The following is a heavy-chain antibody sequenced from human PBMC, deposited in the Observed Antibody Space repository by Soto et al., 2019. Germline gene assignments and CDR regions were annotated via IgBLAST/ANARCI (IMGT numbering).Heavy chain of an antibody. CDR3: ARLYYYASSGYYYFDY. Sequence: QITLKESGPTLVKPTQTLTLTCTFSGFSLSTSGVGVGWIRQPPGKALEWLALIYWDDAKHYSPSLKSRLTITKDTSKNQVVLTMTNMDPVDTATYYCARLYYYASSGYYYFDYWGQGTLVTVSS. V-gene: IGHV2-5*02. J-gene: IGHJ4*02. D-gene: IGHD3-22*01. CDR1: GFSLSTSGVG. CDR2: IYWDDAK.